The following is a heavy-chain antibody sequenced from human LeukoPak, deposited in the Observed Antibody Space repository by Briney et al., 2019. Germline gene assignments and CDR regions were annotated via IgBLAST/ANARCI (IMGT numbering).Heavy chain of an antibody. CDR1: GFTFSSYA. CDR3: AKAEGYDILTGLDY. D-gene: IGHD3-9*01. V-gene: IGHV3-23*01. J-gene: IGHJ4*02. CDR2: IGASGGST. Sequence: GGSLRLSCATSGFTFSSYAMSWVRKAPGKGLEWVSGIGASGGSTYYADSVKGRFTISRDNSKNTLYLQMNSLRTEDTAVYYCAKAEGYDILTGLDYWGQGTLVTVSS.